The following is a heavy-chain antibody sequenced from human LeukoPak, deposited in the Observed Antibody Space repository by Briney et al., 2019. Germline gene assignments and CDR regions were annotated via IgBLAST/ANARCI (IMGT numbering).Heavy chain of an antibody. J-gene: IGHJ4*02. CDR3: ARLGARQMLEY. Sequence: PGGSLRLSCAASEFTFSSYSMNWVRQAPGKGLEWVSYITNSGNSKSYADSVKGRFTISRDNTKNSLYLQMNSLRAEDTAVYYCARLGARQMLEYWGQGTLVTVSS. CDR2: ITNSGNSK. V-gene: IGHV3-48*01. D-gene: IGHD4-17*01. CDR1: EFTFSSYS.